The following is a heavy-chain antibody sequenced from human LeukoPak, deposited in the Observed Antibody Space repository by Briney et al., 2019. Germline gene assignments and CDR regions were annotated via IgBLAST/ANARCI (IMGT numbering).Heavy chain of an antibody. CDR3: TTEPVGDYYYGMDV. CDR1: GFTFSNSW. D-gene: IGHD2-2*01. Sequence: GGSLRLSCAASGFTFSNSWMSWVRQAPGKGLEWVGRIKSKTDGGTTDYAAPVKGRFTISRDDSKNTLYLQMNSLKTEDTAVYYCTTEPVGDYYYGMDVWGKGTTVTVSS. V-gene: IGHV3-15*01. CDR2: IKSKTDGGTT. J-gene: IGHJ6*04.